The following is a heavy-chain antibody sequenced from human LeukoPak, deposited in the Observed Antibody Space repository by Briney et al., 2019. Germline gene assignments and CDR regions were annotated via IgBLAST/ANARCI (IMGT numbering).Heavy chain of an antibody. CDR3: ARDYYDSSGYYLS. D-gene: IGHD3-22*01. CDR1: GGTFSSYA. Sequence: ASVKVSCKASGGTFSSYAISWVRQAPGQGLEWMGGIIPIFGTANYAQKFQGRVTITADESKSTAYMELSSLRSEDTAVYYCARDYYDSSGYYLSWGQGTLVTVSS. J-gene: IGHJ5*02. CDR2: IIPIFGTA. V-gene: IGHV1-69*13.